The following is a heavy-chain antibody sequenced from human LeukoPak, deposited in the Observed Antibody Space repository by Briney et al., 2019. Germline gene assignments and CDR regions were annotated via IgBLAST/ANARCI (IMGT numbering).Heavy chain of an antibody. CDR3: ARDRSNSDL. Sequence: ASVKVSCKSSGYKCKTFGISWVRQAPGQGLEWMGWIRDDKGKTDYGQKFQDRVNLNIETYTRTAYMELRSLTSDDTATYYCARDRSNSDLWGQGTLVTVS. CDR2: IRDDKGKT. CDR1: GYKCKTFG. D-gene: IGHD4-11*01. V-gene: IGHV1-18*01. J-gene: IGHJ5*02.